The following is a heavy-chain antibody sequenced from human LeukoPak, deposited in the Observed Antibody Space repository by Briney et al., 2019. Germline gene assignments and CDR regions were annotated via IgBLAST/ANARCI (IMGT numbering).Heavy chain of an antibody. CDR2: IYTSGST. V-gene: IGHV4-61*02. CDR3: ARTCYGSGSYPFDY. D-gene: IGHD3-10*01. J-gene: IGHJ4*02. CDR1: GASISSSSYY. Sequence: PSETLSLTCTVSGASISSSSYYWGWIRQPPGKGLEWIGRIYTSGSTNYNPSLKSRVTISVDTSKNQFSLKLSSVTAADTAVYYCARTCYGSGSYPFDYWGQGTLVTVSS.